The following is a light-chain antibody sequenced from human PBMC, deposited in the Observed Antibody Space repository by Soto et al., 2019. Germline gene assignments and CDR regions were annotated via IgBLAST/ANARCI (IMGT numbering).Light chain of an antibody. CDR3: QLYGSSLT. V-gene: IGKV3-20*01. J-gene: IGKJ4*01. Sequence: EIVLTQSPATLSVSPGERATLSCRASQSVSSNLAWYQHKPGQAPRLLIFGASTRATGIPVRFSGSGSGTDFTLTISRLEPEDFAVYYCQLYGSSLTFGGGTKVDIK. CDR2: GAS. CDR1: QSVSSN.